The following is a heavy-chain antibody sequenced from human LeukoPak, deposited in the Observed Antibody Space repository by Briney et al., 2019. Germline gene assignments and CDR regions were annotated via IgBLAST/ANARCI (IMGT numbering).Heavy chain of an antibody. D-gene: IGHD3-3*01. CDR3: AREVTRDFWSGYSNYYYYYGMDV. CDR1: GYTFTSYA. J-gene: IGHJ6*02. CDR2: INTNTGNP. Sequence: RASVKVSCKASGYTFTSYAINWVRQAPGQGLEWMGWINTNTGNPTYAQGFTGRFVFSLDTSVSTAYLQISSLKAEDTAVYYCAREVTRDFWSGYSNYYYYYGMDVWGQGTTVTVSS. V-gene: IGHV7-4-1*02.